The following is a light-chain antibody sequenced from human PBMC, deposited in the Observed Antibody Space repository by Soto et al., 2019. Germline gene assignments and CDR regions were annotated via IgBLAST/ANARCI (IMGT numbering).Light chain of an antibody. CDR2: GAS. V-gene: IGKV3-15*01. CDR3: QQYSSALT. Sequence: EIFMTQSPATLSVFPGERVILSLRASQSVGSTLAWYQQKPGQAPRLLIRGASTRATGVPARFSGSGPGTEFTLTISSLQSEDFAVYYCQQYSSALTFGGGTTLEIK. J-gene: IGKJ4*02. CDR1: QSVGST.